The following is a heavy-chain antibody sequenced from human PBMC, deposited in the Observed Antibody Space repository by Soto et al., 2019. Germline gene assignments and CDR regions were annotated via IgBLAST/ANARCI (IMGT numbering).Heavy chain of an antibody. D-gene: IGHD6-13*01. CDR2: ISGSGGST. V-gene: IGHV3-23*01. CDR3: AKEGSSWYYAVFYFDY. CDR1: GFTFSSYA. J-gene: IGHJ4*02. Sequence: EVQLLESGGGLVQPGGSLRLSCAASGFTFSSYAMSWVRQAPGKGLEWVSAISGSGGSTYYADSVKGRFTISRDNSKNTRYLQMNSLRAEDTAVYYCAKEGSSWYYAVFYFDYWGQGTLVTVSS.